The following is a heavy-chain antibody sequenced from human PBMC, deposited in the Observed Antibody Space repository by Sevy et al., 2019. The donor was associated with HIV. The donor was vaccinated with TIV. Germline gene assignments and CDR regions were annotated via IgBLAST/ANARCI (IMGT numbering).Heavy chain of an antibody. CDR1: GFTFSSYA. J-gene: IGHJ4*02. V-gene: IGHV3-23*01. Sequence: GGSLRLSCAASGFTFSSYAMSWVRQAPGKGLEWVSAISGGSTYYADSVKGRFTISRDNSKNMVNLEMNILRADDTALYYCAKEDYSGYDFDYWGQGTVVTVSS. CDR2: ISGGST. D-gene: IGHD5-12*01. CDR3: AKEDYSGYDFDY.